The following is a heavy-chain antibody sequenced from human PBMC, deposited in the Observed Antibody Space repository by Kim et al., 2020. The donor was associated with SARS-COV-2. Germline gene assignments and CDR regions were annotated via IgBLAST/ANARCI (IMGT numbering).Heavy chain of an antibody. CDR2: IYHSGST. CDR1: GGSISSSNW. V-gene: IGHV4-4*02. D-gene: IGHD6-13*01. J-gene: IGHJ6*02. Sequence: SETLSLTCAVSGGSISSSNWWSWVRQPPGKGLEWIGEIYHSGSTNYNPSLKSRVTISVDKSKNQFSLKLSSVTAADTAVYYCARAPYSSSWTVVYYYYYYGMDVWGQGTTVTVSS. CDR3: ARAPYSSSWTVVYYYYYYGMDV.